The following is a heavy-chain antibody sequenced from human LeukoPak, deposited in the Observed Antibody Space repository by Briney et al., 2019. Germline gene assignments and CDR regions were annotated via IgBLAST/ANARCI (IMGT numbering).Heavy chain of an antibody. V-gene: IGHV3-23*01. D-gene: IGHD6-19*01. CDR3: AKVRAGHYFDY. CDR1: GFTFSSYA. CDR2: ISSSGDST. Sequence: GGSVRLSCAASGFTFSSYAMSWVRQAPGKGLEWVSSISSSGDSTYYADSVKGRFTISGDNSKNTLYLQMNSLRAEDTAVYYCAKVRAGHYFDYWGQGTLVTVSS. J-gene: IGHJ4*02.